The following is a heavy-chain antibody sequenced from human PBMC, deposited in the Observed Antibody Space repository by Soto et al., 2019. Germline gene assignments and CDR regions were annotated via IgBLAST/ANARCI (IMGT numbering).Heavy chain of an antibody. Sequence: SETLSLTCTVSGGSVSSGSYYWIWIRQPPGKGLEWIGYIYYSGSTNYNPSLKSRVTISVDTSKNQFSLKLSSVTAADTAVYYCARDRGSGWFFDYWGQGTLVTVSS. V-gene: IGHV4-61*01. D-gene: IGHD6-19*01. CDR3: ARDRGSGWFFDY. CDR1: GGSVSSGSYY. CDR2: IYYSGST. J-gene: IGHJ4*02.